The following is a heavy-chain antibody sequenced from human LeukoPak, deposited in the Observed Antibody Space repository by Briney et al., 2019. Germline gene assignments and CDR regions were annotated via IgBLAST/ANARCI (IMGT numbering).Heavy chain of an antibody. CDR2: IYYSGST. J-gene: IGHJ4*02. Sequence: KPSDTLSLICTVSGVSLSSGDYYGRWIRQPPGKGVEWIGYIYYSGSTHYNPSLKSRVTISVDTSKNQFSLKLSSVTAADTAVYYCARCRDGYNFDYWGQGTLVTVSS. CDR1: GVSLSSGDYY. CDR3: ARCRDGYNFDY. V-gene: IGHV4-30-4*02. D-gene: IGHD5-24*01.